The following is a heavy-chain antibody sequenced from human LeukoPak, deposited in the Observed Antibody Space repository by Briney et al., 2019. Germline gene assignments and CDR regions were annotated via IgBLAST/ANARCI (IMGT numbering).Heavy chain of an antibody. CDR3: AGTNYYDSSDAFDI. CDR2: IYYSGST. J-gene: IGHJ3*02. CDR1: GGSISSGGYY. D-gene: IGHD3-22*01. V-gene: IGHV4-31*03. Sequence: SQTLSLTCTVSGGSISSGGYYWSWIRQHPGKGLEWIGYIYYSGSTYYNPSLKSRVTISVDTSKNQFSLKLSSVTAANTAVYYCAGTNYYDSSDAFDIWGQGTMVTVSS.